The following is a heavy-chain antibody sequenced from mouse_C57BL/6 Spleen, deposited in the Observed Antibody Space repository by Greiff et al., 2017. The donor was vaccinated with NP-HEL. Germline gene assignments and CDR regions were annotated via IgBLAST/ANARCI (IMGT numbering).Heavy chain of an antibody. D-gene: IGHD2-1*01. V-gene: IGHV1-55*01. J-gene: IGHJ4*01. CDR2: IYPGSGST. CDR3: ARRAYGKGHAMDY. CDR1: GYTFTSYW. Sequence: QVQLQQPGAELVKPGASVKMSCKASGYTFTSYWITWVKQRPGPGLEWIGDIYPGSGSTNYIEKFTSKATLTVDTSSSTAYMQLSSLTSEDSAVYYSARRAYGKGHAMDYWGQGTSVTVSS.